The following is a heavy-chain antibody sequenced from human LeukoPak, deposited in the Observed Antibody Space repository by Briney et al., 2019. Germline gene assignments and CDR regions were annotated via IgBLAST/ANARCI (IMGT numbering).Heavy chain of an antibody. D-gene: IGHD3-10*01. CDR1: GFTFSSYA. V-gene: IGHV3-30-3*01. CDR3: ARGVKEALDY. CDR2: ISYDGSNK. J-gene: IGHJ4*02. Sequence: GTSLRLSCAASGFTFSSYAMHWVRQARKGLEWVAVISYDGSNKYYADSVKGRFTISRDNSKNTLYLQMNSLRAEDTAVYYCARGVKEALDYWGQGTLVTVSS.